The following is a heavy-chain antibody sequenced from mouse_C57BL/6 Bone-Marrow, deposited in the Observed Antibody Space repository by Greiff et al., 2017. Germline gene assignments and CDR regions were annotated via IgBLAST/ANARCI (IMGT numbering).Heavy chain of an antibody. CDR1: GFTFSDYY. V-gene: IGHV5-16*01. J-gene: IGHJ4*01. Sequence: EVQLVESEGGLVQPGSSMKLSCTASGFTFSDYYMAWVRQVPEKGLEWVANINYDGSSTYYLDSLKSRFIISRDNAKNILYLQMSSLKSEEKATYYCSRVWGGAYYGSLYYYAMDCWGQGTSVTVSS. CDR2: INYDGSST. D-gene: IGHD1-1*01. CDR3: SRVWGGAYYGSLYYYAMDC.